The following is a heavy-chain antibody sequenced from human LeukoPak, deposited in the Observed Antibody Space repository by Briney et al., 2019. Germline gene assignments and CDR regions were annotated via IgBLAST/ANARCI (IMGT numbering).Heavy chain of an antibody. CDR2: MNPNSGNT. J-gene: IGHJ6*03. CDR1: GYTFTSYD. CDR3: AREGLGYCTNGVCPTNYYYMDV. V-gene: IGHV1-8*01. D-gene: IGHD2-8*01. Sequence: AASVTVSCKASGYTFTSYDINWVRQATGQGLEWMGWMNPNSGNTGYAQKFQGRVTITRNTSISTAYMELSSLRSEDTAVYYCAREGLGYCTNGVCPTNYYYMDVWGKGTTVTVSS.